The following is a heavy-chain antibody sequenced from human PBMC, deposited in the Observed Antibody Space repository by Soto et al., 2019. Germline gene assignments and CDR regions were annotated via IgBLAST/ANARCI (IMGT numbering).Heavy chain of an antibody. CDR1: GFTFSSYS. CDR2: ISSSSSTI. Sequence: GGSLRPSWAASGFTFSSYSINLGRPAPGKGLEWVSYISSSSSTIYYADSVKGRFTISRDNAKNSLYLQMNSLRDEDTAVYYCARLANYYDSSGPDVWGQGTTVTVSS. D-gene: IGHD3-22*01. CDR3: ARLANYYDSSGPDV. J-gene: IGHJ6*02. V-gene: IGHV3-48*02.